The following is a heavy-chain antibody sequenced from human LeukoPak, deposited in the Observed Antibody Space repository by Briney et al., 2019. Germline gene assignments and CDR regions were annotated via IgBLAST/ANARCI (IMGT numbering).Heavy chain of an antibody. CDR1: GFTFDDYA. CDR3: ARDSRYYYDSSGYWNY. J-gene: IGHJ4*02. CDR2: ISWNSGST. V-gene: IGHV3-9*01. D-gene: IGHD3-22*01. Sequence: PGRSLRLSCAASGFTFDDYAMHWVRQAPGKGLEWVSGISWNSGSTAYADSVKGRFTISRDNAKNSLYLQMNSLRAEDTALYHCARDSRYYYDSSGYWNYWGQGTLVTVSS.